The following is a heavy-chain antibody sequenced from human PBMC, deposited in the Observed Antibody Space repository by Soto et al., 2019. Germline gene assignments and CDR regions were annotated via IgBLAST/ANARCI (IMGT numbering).Heavy chain of an antibody. CDR2: MNPNSGNT. CDR3: ARGQAGGQKLVLYYFYGMDV. CDR1: GYTFTSYD. Sequence: QVQLVQSGAEVKKPGASVKVSCKASGYTFTSYDINWVRQATGQGLEWMGWMNPNSGNTGYAQKFQGRITMTRNTSISTAYMELSSLRSEDTAVCYCARGQAGGQKLVLYYFYGMDVWGQGTTVTVSS. J-gene: IGHJ6*02. V-gene: IGHV1-8*01. D-gene: IGHD6-13*01.